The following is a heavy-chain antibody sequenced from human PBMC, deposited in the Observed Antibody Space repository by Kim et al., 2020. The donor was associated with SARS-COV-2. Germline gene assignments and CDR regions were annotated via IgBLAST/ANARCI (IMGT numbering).Heavy chain of an antibody. Sequence: GGSLRLSCAASGFSFSGYAMSWVRQAPGKGLEWVSAITGSGAGTYYADSVKGRFTLSRDNSKNTLHLQMHSLRAEDTAIYYCAKAAGFLVVENWFDPWG. CDR1: GFSFSGYA. J-gene: IGHJ5*02. V-gene: IGHV3-23*01. CDR2: ITGSGAGT. D-gene: IGHD3-22*01. CDR3: AKAAGFLVVENWFDP.